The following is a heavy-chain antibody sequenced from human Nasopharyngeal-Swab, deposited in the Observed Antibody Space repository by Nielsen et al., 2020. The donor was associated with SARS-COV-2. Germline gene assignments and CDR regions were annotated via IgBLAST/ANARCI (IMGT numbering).Heavy chain of an antibody. CDR1: GLTFSDHY. D-gene: IGHD2-15*01. CDR2: TRKKTHRYTT. J-gene: IGHJ3*02. Sequence: GESLKISCAASGLTFSDHYMDWVRQAPGKGLEWVGRTRKKTHRYTTEYAASEKGRFYVSREDSKNLLYLQMNSLKTEDTAVYYCARVICRGGNCYHPFDIWGQGTMVTVSS. CDR3: ARVICRGGNCYHPFDI. V-gene: IGHV3-72*01.